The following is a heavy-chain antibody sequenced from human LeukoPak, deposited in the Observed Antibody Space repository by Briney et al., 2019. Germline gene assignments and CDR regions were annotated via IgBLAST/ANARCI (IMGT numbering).Heavy chain of an antibody. V-gene: IGHV3-7*01. CDR3: AGGRGSFES. D-gene: IGHD3-10*01. CDR2: INQDGSDN. Sequence: GGSLRLSCAASGFDFSSYWMTWVRQAPEKGLEWVASINQDGSDNRYVDSVKGRFTISRDNAKNLLYLQMDTLRAEETALYYCAGGRGSFESWGQGSLVTVSS. J-gene: IGHJ4*02. CDR1: GFDFSSYW.